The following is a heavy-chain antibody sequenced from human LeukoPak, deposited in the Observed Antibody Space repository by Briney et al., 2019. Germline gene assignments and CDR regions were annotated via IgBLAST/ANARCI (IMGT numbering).Heavy chain of an antibody. CDR3: ASSGYDSSGYYLDFDY. Sequence: GESLKISCMGSGYSFTSYWIGWVRQMPGKGLEWMGIIYPGDSDTRYSPSFQGQVTISADKSISTAYLQWSSLKASDTAMYYCASSGYDSSGYYLDFDYWGQGTLVTVSS. J-gene: IGHJ4*02. CDR2: IYPGDSDT. CDR1: GYSFTSYW. V-gene: IGHV5-51*01. D-gene: IGHD3-22*01.